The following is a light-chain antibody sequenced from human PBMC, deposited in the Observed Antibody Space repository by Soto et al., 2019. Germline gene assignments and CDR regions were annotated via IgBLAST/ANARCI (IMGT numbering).Light chain of an antibody. J-gene: IGKJ2*01. Sequence: DIQITQSPSSLSASVGDRVTIACRASQNIIFYLNWYQQRIGKSPKLLIYAASNLQSGVPSRFSGSGSGTDFTLTISNLQPEDLATSFCQQSYTTPVYSFGQGTKVDIK. CDR3: QQSYTTPVYS. CDR1: QNIIFY. CDR2: AAS. V-gene: IGKV1-39*01.